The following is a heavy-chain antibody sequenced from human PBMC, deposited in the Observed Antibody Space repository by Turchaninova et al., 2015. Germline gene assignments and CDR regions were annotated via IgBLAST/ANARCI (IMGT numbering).Heavy chain of an antibody. V-gene: IGHV2-70*04. CDR3: ARIGFSRGWYVDS. J-gene: IGHJ4*02. CDR2: IDWADDK. Sequence: QVTLTESGPALVKPTQTLTLTCTFSGFSLSTSGMRVSLIRQPPGKALAWLARIDWADDKFSRASLRTRLTIFKETSKTQVVLTMTNMDPVDTATYYCARIGFSRGWYVDSWGQGTLVTVSS. D-gene: IGHD6-19*01. CDR1: GFSLSTSGMR.